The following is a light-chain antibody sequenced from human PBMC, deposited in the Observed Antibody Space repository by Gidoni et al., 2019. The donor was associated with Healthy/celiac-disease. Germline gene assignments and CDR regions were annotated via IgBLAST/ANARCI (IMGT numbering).Light chain of an antibody. V-gene: IGLV1-44*01. CDR2: SNN. CDR1: SSNIGSNT. Sequence: QSVLTQPPSASGTPGPSVTIPCSGSSSNIGSNTVNWYQQLPGTAPKLLIYSNNQRPSGVPDRFSGSKSGTSASLAISGLQSEDEADYYCAAWDDSLNGPVVFGGGTKLTVL. CDR3: AAWDDSLNGPVV. J-gene: IGLJ2*01.